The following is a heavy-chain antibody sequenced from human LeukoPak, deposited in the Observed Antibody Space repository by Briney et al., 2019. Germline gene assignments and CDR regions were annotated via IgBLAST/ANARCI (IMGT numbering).Heavy chain of an antibody. Sequence: ASVKVSCKASGYTFTGYYMHRVRQAPGQGLEWMGWINPNSGGTNYAQKFQGRVTMTRDTSISTAYMELSRLRSDDTAVYYCARGDDSSGYPYFDYWGQGTLVTVSS. CDR2: INPNSGGT. CDR3: ARGDDSSGYPYFDY. D-gene: IGHD3-22*01. CDR1: GYTFTGYY. J-gene: IGHJ4*02. V-gene: IGHV1-2*02.